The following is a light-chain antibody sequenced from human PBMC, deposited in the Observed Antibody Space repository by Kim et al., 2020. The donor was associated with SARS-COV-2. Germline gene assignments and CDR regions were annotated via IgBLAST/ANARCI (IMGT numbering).Light chain of an antibody. V-gene: IGKV1-39*01. CDR3: QQSFTSPFT. Sequence: DIQMTQSPSSLSASVGDRVTITCRASQTISTYLNWYRQRPGKAPQLLISGVSNLQSGVPSTFSGSGSGTEFTLTISSLQPEDFATYYCQQSFTSPFTFGQGTNWRSN. CDR1: QTISTY. J-gene: IGKJ2*01. CDR2: GVS.